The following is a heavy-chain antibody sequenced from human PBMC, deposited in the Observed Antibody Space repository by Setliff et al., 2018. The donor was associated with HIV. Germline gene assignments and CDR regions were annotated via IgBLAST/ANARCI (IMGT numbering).Heavy chain of an antibody. CDR1: GGSFSAYY. D-gene: IGHD6-13*01. V-gene: IGHV4-34*01. J-gene: IGHJ4*02. CDR2: INHSGST. Sequence: PSETLSLTCAVYGGSFSAYYWSWIRQPPGKGLEWIGEINHSGSTNYNPSLKTRVTIMVDTSKNQFSLKLSSVTAADTAVYYCTRTNPLAAPPFDFWGQGTLVTVSS. CDR3: TRTNPLAAPPFDF.